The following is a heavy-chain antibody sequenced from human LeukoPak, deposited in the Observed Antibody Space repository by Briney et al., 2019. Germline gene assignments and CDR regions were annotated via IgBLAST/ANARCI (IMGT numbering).Heavy chain of an antibody. J-gene: IGHJ5*02. CDR2: IYHSGST. CDR1: GGSISSSNW. CDR3: ARETPIAAAGTIWFDP. D-gene: IGHD6-13*01. V-gene: IGHV4-4*02. Sequence: SGTLSLTRAVSGGSISSSNWWSWVRQPPGKGLEWTGEIYHSGSTNYNPSLKSRVTISVDKSKNQFSLKLSSVTAADTAVYYCARETPIAAAGTIWFDPWGQGTLVTVSS.